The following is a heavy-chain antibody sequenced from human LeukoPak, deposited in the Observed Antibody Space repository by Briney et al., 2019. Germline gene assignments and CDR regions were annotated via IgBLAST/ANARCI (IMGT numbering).Heavy chain of an antibody. CDR3: ARSSLVRGGDI. J-gene: IGHJ3*02. Sequence: ASVKVSCKASGYTFTSYDINWVRQATGQGLERMGWMNPNSDNTGYAQKFQGRVTMTRNTSISTAYMELSSLRSEDTAVYYCARSSLVRGGDIWGQGTMVTVSS. CDR2: MNPNSDNT. V-gene: IGHV1-8*01. CDR1: GYTFTSYD. D-gene: IGHD3-10*01.